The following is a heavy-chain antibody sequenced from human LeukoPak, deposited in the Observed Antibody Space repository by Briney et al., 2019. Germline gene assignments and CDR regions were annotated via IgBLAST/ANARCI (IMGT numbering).Heavy chain of an antibody. Sequence: GASVKVSCKASGYTFTSYYMHWVRQAPGQGLEWMGIINPSGGSTSYAQKLQGRVTMTTDTSTSTAYMELRSLRSDDTAVYYCASGGGRELPEGDAFDIWGQGTMVTVSS. CDR3: ASGGGRELPEGDAFDI. D-gene: IGHD1-26*01. J-gene: IGHJ3*02. CDR2: INPSGGST. V-gene: IGHV1-46*01. CDR1: GYTFTSYY.